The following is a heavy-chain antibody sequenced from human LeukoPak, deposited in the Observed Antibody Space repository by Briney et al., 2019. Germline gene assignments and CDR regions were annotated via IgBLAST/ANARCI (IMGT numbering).Heavy chain of an antibody. CDR3: ARAQGHTNFDY. CDR1: GGTFSSYT. D-gene: IGHD2-21*01. CDR2: IIPILGIA. Sequence: SVKVSCKASGGTFSSYTISWVRQAPGQGLEWMGRIIPILGIANYAQKFQGRVTITADKSTSTAYMELSSLRSGDTAVYYCARAQGHTNFDYWGQGTLVTVSS. V-gene: IGHV1-69*02. J-gene: IGHJ4*02.